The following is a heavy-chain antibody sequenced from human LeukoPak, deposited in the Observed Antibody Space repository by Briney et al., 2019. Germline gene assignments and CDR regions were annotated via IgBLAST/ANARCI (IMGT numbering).Heavy chain of an antibody. V-gene: IGHV1-3*01. D-gene: IGHD3-22*01. CDR3: ARAFDYYDSSGFGY. CDR2: INAGTGNT. J-gene: IGHJ4*02. CDR1: GYTFTGYY. Sequence: ASVKVSCKASGYTFTGYYMHWVRQAPGQRLEWMGWINAGTGNTKYSQNFQGRVTITRDTSASTAYMELSSLRSEDTAVYYCARAFDYYDSSGFGYWGQGTLVTVSS.